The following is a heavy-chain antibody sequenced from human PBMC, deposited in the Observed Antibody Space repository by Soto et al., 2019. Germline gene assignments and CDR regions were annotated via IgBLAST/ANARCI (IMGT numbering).Heavy chain of an antibody. J-gene: IGHJ4*01. D-gene: IGHD2-2*03. Sequence: QVQLQASGPGLVEPSQTLSLNCTVSGGSLGSGFSYWSWVRHHPGKGLEWIASMYYTGTTYYNPSLNSRLSISVDTSKSHFSLRLISVTVADTAVYDGTRGLDRDKLGHWGRGTRVTVSS. CDR1: GGSLGSGFSY. V-gene: IGHV4-31*03. CDR2: MYYTGTT. CDR3: TRGLDRDKLGH.